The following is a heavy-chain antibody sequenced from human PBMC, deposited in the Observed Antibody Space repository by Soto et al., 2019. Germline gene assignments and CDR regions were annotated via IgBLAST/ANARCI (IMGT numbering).Heavy chain of an antibody. Sequence: ASVKVSCKVSGYTLTELSMHWVRQAPGKGLEWMGGFDPEDGETIYAQKFQGRVTMTEDTSTDTAYMELSSLRSEDTAVYYCATGPSNWNYLLYDYWGQGTLVTVSS. J-gene: IGHJ4*02. CDR2: FDPEDGET. CDR3: ATGPSNWNYLLYDY. CDR1: GYTLTELS. V-gene: IGHV1-24*01. D-gene: IGHD1-7*01.